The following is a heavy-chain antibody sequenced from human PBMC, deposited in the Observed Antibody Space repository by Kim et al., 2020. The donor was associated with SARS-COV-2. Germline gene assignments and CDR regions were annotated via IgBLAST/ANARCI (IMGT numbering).Heavy chain of an antibody. CDR3: ARAQTGRWLQSGPSPSDY. Sequence: ASVKVSCKASGYTFTSYYMHWVRQAPGQGLEWMGIINPSGGSTSYAQKFQGRVTMTRDTSTSTVYMELSSLRSEDTAVYYCARAQTGRWLQSGPSPSDYWGQGTLVTVSS. CDR2: INPSGGST. D-gene: IGHD5-12*01. CDR1: GYTFTSYY. J-gene: IGHJ4*02. V-gene: IGHV1-46*01.